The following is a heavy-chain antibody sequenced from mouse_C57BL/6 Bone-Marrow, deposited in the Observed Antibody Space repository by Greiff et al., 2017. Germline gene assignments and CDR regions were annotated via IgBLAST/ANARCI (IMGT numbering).Heavy chain of an antibody. CDR2: IWTGGGT. V-gene: IGHV2-9-1*01. CDR3: AIYGSRRLYYAMDY. CDR1: GFSLTSYA. J-gene: IGHJ4*01. D-gene: IGHD1-1*01. Sequence: VKLVESGPGLVAPSQSLSITCTVSGFSLTSYALSWVRQPPGKGLEWLGVIWTGGGTNYNSALKSRLSISKDNSKSQVFLKMNSLQTDDTSRYYGAIYGSRRLYYAMDYWGQGTSVTVAS.